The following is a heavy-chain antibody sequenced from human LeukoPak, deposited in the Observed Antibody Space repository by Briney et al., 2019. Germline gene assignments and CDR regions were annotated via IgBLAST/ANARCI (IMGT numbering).Heavy chain of an antibody. J-gene: IGHJ5*02. V-gene: IGHV1-18*04. CDR1: GYTFTGYY. Sequence: GASVKVSCKTSGYTFTGYYMHWVRQAPGQGLEWMGWISAYNGNTNYAQKLQGRVTMTTDTSTSTAYMELRSLRSDDTAVYYCARELKMGYSSSYWFDPWGQGTLVTVSS. CDR3: ARELKMGYSSSYWFDP. CDR2: ISAYNGNT. D-gene: IGHD6-13*01.